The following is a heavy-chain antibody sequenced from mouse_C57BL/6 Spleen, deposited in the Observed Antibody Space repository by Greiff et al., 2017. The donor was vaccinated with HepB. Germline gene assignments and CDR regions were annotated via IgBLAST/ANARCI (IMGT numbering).Heavy chain of an antibody. V-gene: IGHV1-80*01. D-gene: IGHD4-1*01. CDR2: IYPGDGDT. CDR1: GYAFSSYW. CDR3: ARTGTGTWFAY. Sequence: VQLQQSGAELVKPGASVKISCKASGYAFSSYWMNWVKQRPGKGLEWIGQIYPGDGDTNYNGKFKGKATLTADKSSSTAYMQLSSLTSKDSAVYFCARTGTGTWFAYWGQGTLVTVSA. J-gene: IGHJ3*01.